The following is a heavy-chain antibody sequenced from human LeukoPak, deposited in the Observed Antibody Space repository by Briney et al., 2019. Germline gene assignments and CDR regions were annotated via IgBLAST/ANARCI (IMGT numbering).Heavy chain of an antibody. CDR1: GFRFNIFG. CDR3: ARGFRDGSGIL. Sequence: PGRSLRLSCAASGFRFNIFGMHWVRQAPGKGLEWVALIWYDGSNENYADSVKGRFTISRDNSKNMLYLQMNRLRADDTAVYYCARGFRDGSGILWGQGTLVTVSS. CDR2: IWYDGSNE. D-gene: IGHD3-10*01. V-gene: IGHV3-33*01. J-gene: IGHJ4*02.